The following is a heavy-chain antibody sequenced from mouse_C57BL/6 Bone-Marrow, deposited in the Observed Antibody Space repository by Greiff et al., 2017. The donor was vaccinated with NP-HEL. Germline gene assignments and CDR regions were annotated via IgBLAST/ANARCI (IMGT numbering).Heavy chain of an antibody. J-gene: IGHJ3*01. Sequence: QVQLKESGAELARPGASVKLSCKASGYTFTSYGISWVKQRTGQGLEWIGEIYPRSGNTYYNEKFKGKATLTADKSSSTAYMELRSLTSEDSAVYFCARWGGRSWFAYWGQGTLVTVSA. CDR3: ARWGGRSWFAY. CDR2: IYPRSGNT. CDR1: GYTFTSYG. V-gene: IGHV1-81*01. D-gene: IGHD3-3*01.